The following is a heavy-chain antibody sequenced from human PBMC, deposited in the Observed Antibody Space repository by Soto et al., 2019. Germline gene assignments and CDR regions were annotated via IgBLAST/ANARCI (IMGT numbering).Heavy chain of an antibody. J-gene: IGHJ4*02. D-gene: IGHD1-26*01. V-gene: IGHV1-69*13. CDR1: GGTFSSYA. CDR3: ARDGGGSYYSKYFDY. Sequence: SVKVSCKASGGTFSSYAISWVRQAPGQGLEWMGGIIPIFGTANYAQKFQGRVTITADESTSTAYMELSSLRSEDTAVYYCARDGGGSYYSKYFDYWGQGTLVTVSS. CDR2: IIPIFGTA.